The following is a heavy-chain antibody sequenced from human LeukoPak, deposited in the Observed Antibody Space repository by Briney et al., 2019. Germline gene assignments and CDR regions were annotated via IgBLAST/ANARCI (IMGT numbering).Heavy chain of an antibody. CDR3: AKTIKQWLVRVGAFDI. CDR1: GYTFTSYG. V-gene: IGHV1-18*01. D-gene: IGHD6-19*01. J-gene: IGHJ3*02. CDR2: ISAYNGNT. Sequence: ASVKVSCKASGYTFTSYGISWVRQAPGQGLEWMGWISAYNGNTNYAQKLQGRVTMTTDTSTSTAYMELRSLRSDDTAVYYCAKTIKQWLVRVGAFDIWGQGTMVTVSS.